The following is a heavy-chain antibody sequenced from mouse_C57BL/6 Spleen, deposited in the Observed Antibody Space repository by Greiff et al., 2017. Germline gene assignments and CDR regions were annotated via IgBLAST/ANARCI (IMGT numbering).Heavy chain of an antibody. V-gene: IGHV1-72*01. CDR1: GYTFTSYW. Sequence: QVQLQQPGAELVKPGASVKLSCTASGYTFTSYWMHWVKQRPGRGLEWIGRIDPNSGGTKYNEKFKSKATLTVDKPSSTAYMQLSSLTSEDSAVYYCARGTVYYDGSTRPEGYFEVWGTGTTVTVSS. CDR2: IDPNSGGT. CDR3: ARGTVYYDGSTRPEGYFEV. J-gene: IGHJ1*03. D-gene: IGHD1-1*01.